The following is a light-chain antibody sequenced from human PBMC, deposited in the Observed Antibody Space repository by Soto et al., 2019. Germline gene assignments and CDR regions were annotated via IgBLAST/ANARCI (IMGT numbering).Light chain of an antibody. Sequence: EIVMTQSPATLSLSPGERATLSFMASQSVRSSLAWYQQKPGQAPRALIYGASTRAAGVPARFSGSGSGIEFILTISSLQSEDSAVYYCQQYINWPVTFGQGTKVDIK. CDR1: QSVRSS. V-gene: IGKV3-15*01. CDR3: QQYINWPVT. J-gene: IGKJ1*01. CDR2: GAS.